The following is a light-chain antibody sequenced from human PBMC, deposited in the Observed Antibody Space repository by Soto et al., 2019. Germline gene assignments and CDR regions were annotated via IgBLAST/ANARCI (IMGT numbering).Light chain of an antibody. CDR1: QSIGNS. Sequence: EIVLTQSPATLSLSPGERGTLSCRASQSIGNSLAWYQQKPGQNPRLLIYGASTRATGIPARFSGSGSGTDFTLTITSLESQGSAVYYCHQRSNWPPFTFGGGTKVEIK. CDR2: GAS. V-gene: IGKV3-11*01. J-gene: IGKJ4*01. CDR3: HQRSNWPPFT.